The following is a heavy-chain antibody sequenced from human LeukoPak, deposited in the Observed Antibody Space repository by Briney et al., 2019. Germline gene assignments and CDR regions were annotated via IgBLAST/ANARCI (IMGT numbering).Heavy chain of an antibody. V-gene: IGHV4-59*12. Sequence: SETPSLTCTVSGGSISSDYWSWIRQPPGKGLEWIGYIYQSGSTNYSPSLKRRVTISVDTPKNQFSLKVRSVTAADTPVYYCARAIRTSYDDTSYYYYMDVWGKGTTVTVSS. CDR3: ARAIRTSYDDTSYYYYMDV. CDR1: GGSISSDY. D-gene: IGHD5-12*01. J-gene: IGHJ6*03. CDR2: IYQSGST.